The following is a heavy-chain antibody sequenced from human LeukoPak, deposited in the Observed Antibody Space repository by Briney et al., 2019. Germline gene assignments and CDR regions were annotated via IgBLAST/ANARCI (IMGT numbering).Heavy chain of an antibody. J-gene: IGHJ4*02. CDR1: GFTFSSYA. D-gene: IGHD3-22*01. CDR2: IYSGGST. Sequence: PGGSLRLSCAASGFTFSSYAMSWVRQVPGKGLEWVSVIYSGGSTYYADSVKGRFTISRDNSKNTLYLQMNSLRAEDTAVYYCARAYYYDSSGYGPDYWGQGTLVTVSS. CDR3: ARAYYYDSSGYGPDY. V-gene: IGHV3-66*01.